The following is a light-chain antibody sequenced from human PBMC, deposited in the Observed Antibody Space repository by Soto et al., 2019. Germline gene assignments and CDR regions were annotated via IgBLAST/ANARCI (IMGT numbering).Light chain of an antibody. Sequence: MVMTQSPATLSVSPGERATLSCRARQSVSSNLAWYQQKPGQAPRLLIYGASTRATGIPARFSGSGSGAEFTLTISGLQSEDFAVYYCQQYNKWPYTFGQGTNLEIK. CDR2: GAS. J-gene: IGKJ2*01. CDR1: QSVSSN. CDR3: QQYNKWPYT. V-gene: IGKV3-15*01.